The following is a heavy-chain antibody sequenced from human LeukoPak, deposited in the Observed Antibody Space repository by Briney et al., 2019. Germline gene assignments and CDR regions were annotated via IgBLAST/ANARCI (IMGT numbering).Heavy chain of an antibody. V-gene: IGHV3-30*18. CDR3: AKGRYYGDYAN. Sequence: GGSLRLSCAASGFTFTSTGMHWVRQAPGKGLEWLAVVSYDGTNKYYADSVKGRFTVSRDNPKNTAYLQMNSLRVEDTALYYCAKGRYYGDYANWGQGTLVTVSA. CDR1: GFTFTSTG. D-gene: IGHD4-17*01. J-gene: IGHJ4*02. CDR2: VSYDGTNK.